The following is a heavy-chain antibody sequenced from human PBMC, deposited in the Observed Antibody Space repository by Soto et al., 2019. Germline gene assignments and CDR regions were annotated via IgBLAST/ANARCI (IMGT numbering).Heavy chain of an antibody. D-gene: IGHD5-12*01. CDR1: GGSISSYY. CDR3: ARVPSRDGYTFSWFDP. Sequence: QVQLQESGPGLVKPSETLSLTCTVSGGSISSYYWSWIRQPPGKGLEWIGYIYYSGSTNYNPSLKSRVTISVDTSKNQFSLKLSSVTAAATAVYYCARVPSRDGYTFSWFDPWGQGTLVTVSS. CDR2: IYYSGST. V-gene: IGHV4-59*01. J-gene: IGHJ5*02.